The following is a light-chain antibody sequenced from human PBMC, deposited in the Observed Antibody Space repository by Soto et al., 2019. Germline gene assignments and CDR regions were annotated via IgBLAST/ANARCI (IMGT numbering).Light chain of an antibody. J-gene: IGKJ1*01. CDR1: HYISMW. CDR3: QQYSNDPRT. V-gene: IGKV1-5*01. CDR2: DAS. Sequence: DSPMTQSPSTGDASVGNGSSFTCRASHYISMWLAWYQQRPGKAPSLLITDASKLESWVPPRFNGSRSETESTLPISHLPPDDFAPYFCQQYSNDPRTCGQGTKVDIK.